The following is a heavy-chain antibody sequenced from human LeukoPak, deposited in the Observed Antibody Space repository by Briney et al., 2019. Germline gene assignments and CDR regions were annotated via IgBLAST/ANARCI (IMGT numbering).Heavy chain of an antibody. CDR1: GFTFRSYW. V-gene: IGHV3-74*01. J-gene: IGHJ5*02. CDR2: INGDGSSI. D-gene: IGHD5-12*01. Sequence: GGSLRLSCAGSGFTFRSYWMHWVRQDPGKGLVWVARINGDGSSISYADSVKGRFTISRDNAKNTLYLQMNSLRAEDTAVYYCARGRDSGYADSWGQGTLVTVSS. CDR3: ARGRDSGYADS.